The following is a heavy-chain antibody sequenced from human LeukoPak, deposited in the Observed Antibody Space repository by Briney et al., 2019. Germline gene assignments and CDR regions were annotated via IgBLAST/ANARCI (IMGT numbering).Heavy chain of an antibody. D-gene: IGHD2-2*02. Sequence: SQTLSLTCTVSGGSISSGGYYWSWIRQHPGKGLEWIGYIYYSGSTYYNPSLRSRVTISVDTSKNHFSLKLSSVTAADTAVYYCARLLCSSTSCYSPYYYYGMDVWGQGTTVTVSS. CDR3: ARLLCSSTSCYSPYYYYGMDV. V-gene: IGHV4-31*03. J-gene: IGHJ6*02. CDR2: IYYSGST. CDR1: GGSISSGGYY.